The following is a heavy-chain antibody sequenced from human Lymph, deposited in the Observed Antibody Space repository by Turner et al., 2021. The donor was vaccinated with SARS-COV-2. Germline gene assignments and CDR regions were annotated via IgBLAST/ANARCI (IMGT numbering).Heavy chain of an antibody. V-gene: IGHV1-8*01. CDR3: ARGRYSGCGMDV. CDR2: MNPNSGNT. CDR1: GYTFTSYD. J-gene: IGHJ6*02. Sequence: QVQLVQSGAEVKKPGASVKVSCKASGYTFTSYDINWVRQATGQGLEWMGGMNPNSGNTGYAQKFKGRVTMTRNISISTAYMELSTLRSEDTAVYYCARGRYSGCGMDVWGQGTTVTVSS. D-gene: IGHD1-26*01.